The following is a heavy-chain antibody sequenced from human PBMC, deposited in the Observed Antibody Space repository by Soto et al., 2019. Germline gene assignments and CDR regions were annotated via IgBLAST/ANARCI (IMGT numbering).Heavy chain of an antibody. V-gene: IGHV3-23*01. Sequence: EVQLLDSGGGLVQPGGSLRLSCAASGLAFNKYAMPWVCQAQGRGLEWASAVSGGGDTTSYSDPGKGRFTVSRDGSKNTLYLQMSSLRAEDTALYYCAKGRGGSGSLTPRVDFWGQGTLVTVSS. CDR3: AKGRGGSGSLTPRVDF. D-gene: IGHD3-10*01. CDR1: GLAFNKYA. CDR2: VSGGGDTT. J-gene: IGHJ4*02.